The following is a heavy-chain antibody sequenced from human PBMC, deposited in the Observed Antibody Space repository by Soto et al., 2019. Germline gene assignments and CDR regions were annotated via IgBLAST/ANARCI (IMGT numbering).Heavy chain of an antibody. J-gene: IGHJ4*02. Sequence: PGGSLRLSCAASGFTFNNYAMSWVRQAPGKGLEWVSAISGSGGSTYYADSVKGRFTISRDNSKNTLHLQMNSLRAEDTAVYYCAKDIRDGYNDANFDYWGQGTLVTVSS. CDR3: AKDIRDGYNDANFDY. CDR1: GFTFNNYA. CDR2: ISGSGGST. V-gene: IGHV3-23*01. D-gene: IGHD5-12*01.